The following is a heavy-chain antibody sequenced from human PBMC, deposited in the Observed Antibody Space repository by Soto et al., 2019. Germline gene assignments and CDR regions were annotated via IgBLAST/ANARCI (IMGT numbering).Heavy chain of an antibody. CDR1: GGSISSYY. CDR2: IYFRGTT. V-gene: IGHV4-59*01. Sequence: SETLSLTCTVPGGSISSYYWSWIRQPPGKGLEWIGYIYFRGTTNYNPSLKSRVTMSADTSKNQFSLNLNSVTAAYTAVYYCARMNYYDTSGYPFDYWGQGMMVTVS. D-gene: IGHD3-22*01. CDR3: ARMNYYDTSGYPFDY. J-gene: IGHJ4*02.